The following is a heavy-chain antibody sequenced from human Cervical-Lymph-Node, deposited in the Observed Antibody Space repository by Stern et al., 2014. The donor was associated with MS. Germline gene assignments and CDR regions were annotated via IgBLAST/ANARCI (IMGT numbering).Heavy chain of an antibody. V-gene: IGHV1-69*01. CDR3: AREHHGGNFAA. D-gene: IGHD4-23*01. J-gene: IGHJ5*02. Sequence: QLGQYGAEVKKPGSSVKVSCKVSGATFSTNGISWVRQGPGPGLEWMGAIVPIFEKSNYAQKFRGRVSITADESTNTAYMELTSLTSEDTGVYYCAREHHGGNFAAWGQGTLVTVSS. CDR2: IVPIFEKS. CDR1: GATFSTNG.